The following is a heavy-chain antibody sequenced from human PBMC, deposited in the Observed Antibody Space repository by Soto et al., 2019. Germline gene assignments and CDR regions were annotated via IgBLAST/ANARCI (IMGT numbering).Heavy chain of an antibody. D-gene: IGHD6-19*01. CDR2: IYSGGST. V-gene: IGHV3-53*04. CDR3: ARAGIAVAGRDAFDI. CDR1: GFTVSSNY. Sequence: GGSLRLSCAASGFTVSSNYMSWVRQAPGKGLEWVSVIYSGGSTYYADSVKGRFTISRHNSTNTLYLQMNSLRAEDTAVYYCARAGIAVAGRDAFDIWGQGTMVTVSS. J-gene: IGHJ3*02.